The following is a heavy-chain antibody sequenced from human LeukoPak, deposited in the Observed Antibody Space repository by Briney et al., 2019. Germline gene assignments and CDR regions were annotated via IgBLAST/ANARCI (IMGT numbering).Heavy chain of an antibody. CDR2: ISSSSSYI. J-gene: IGHJ4*02. D-gene: IGHD3-10*01. CDR3: ARWARADSDY. V-gene: IGHV3-21*01. CDR1: GFNFDNYN. Sequence: GGSLRLSCAASGFNFDNYNMNWVRQAQGKGLEWVSSISSSSSYIYDADSVKGRFTISRDNAKNSLYLQMNSLRAEDTAVYYCARWARADSDYWGQGTLVTVSS.